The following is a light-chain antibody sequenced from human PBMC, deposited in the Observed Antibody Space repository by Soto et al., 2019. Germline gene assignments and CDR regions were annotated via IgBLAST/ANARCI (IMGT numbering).Light chain of an antibody. Sequence: EVVMRQSPASLSASPGERVTLSCRASQNIRSSLAWYQQRPGQAPRLLIYDASTRATGVPPTFSGSGSGTEFTLTINSVQPDDFATYFCQHYATFSWTFGQGTKVDIK. CDR3: QHYATFSWT. J-gene: IGKJ1*01. V-gene: IGKV3D-15*01. CDR1: QNIRSS. CDR2: DAS.